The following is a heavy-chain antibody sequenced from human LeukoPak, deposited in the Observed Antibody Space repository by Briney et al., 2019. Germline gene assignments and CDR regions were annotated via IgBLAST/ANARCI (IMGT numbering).Heavy chain of an antibody. V-gene: IGHV3-30*02. Sequence: GGSLRLSCPASGFTSSSYGMHWVRQAPGRGLEWVQFIRYVGGNKYYADSVKGRFTISRDNSKNTLYLQMNSLRAEDTAVYYCAKASRKDSKVVVVPAAIYYWGQGTLVTVSS. CDR3: AKASRKDSKVVVVPAAIYY. CDR1: GFTSSSYG. D-gene: IGHD2-2*01. CDR2: IRYVGGNK. J-gene: IGHJ4*02.